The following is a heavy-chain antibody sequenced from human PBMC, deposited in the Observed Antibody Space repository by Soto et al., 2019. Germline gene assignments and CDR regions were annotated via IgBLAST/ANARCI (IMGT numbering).Heavy chain of an antibody. D-gene: IGHD1-1*01. Sequence: QVQLQESGSGLVKPSQSLSLTRTVSGVSLNTADTWWCWIRQSPGKGLEFIGYYHSGGSTYYDASFRSRVIISADTSNSQFSLKLSSVTVADTAVYFCVRSRQMESGNDYGLDVWGQGTTVTVSS. CDR3: VRSRQMESGNDYGLDV. CDR2: YHSGGST. CDR1: GVSLNTADTW. J-gene: IGHJ6*02. V-gene: IGHV4-30-4*01.